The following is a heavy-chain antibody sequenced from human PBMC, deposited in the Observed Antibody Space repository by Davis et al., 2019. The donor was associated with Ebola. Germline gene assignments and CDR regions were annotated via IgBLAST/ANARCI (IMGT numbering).Heavy chain of an antibody. CDR2: INSDGSST. CDR1: GFTFSSYW. D-gene: IGHD3-16*01. CDR3: ARVWGPKAARNALDN. J-gene: IGHJ3*02. V-gene: IGHV3-74*01. Sequence: GESLKISCAASGFTFSSYWMHWVRQAPGKGLVWVSRINSDGSSTSYADSVKGRFTISRDNAKNTLYLQMNSLRAEDTAVYYCARVWGPKAARNALDNWGQGTMVTVSS.